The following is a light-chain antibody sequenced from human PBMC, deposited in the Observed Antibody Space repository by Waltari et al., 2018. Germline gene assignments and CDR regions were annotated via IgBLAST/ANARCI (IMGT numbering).Light chain of an antibody. CDR2: GST. CDR1: GSNIGAGYD. J-gene: IGLJ3*02. V-gene: IGLV1-40*01. Sequence: QSVLTQPPSVSGAPGQRVTISCTGSGSNIGAGYDVHWYHQVPRTAPQLLIYGSTSRPLGVPDRFFGSTSGTSASLTITGLQVEDEGDYYCQSYDTSLSVVFGGGTKLTVL. CDR3: QSYDTSLSVV.